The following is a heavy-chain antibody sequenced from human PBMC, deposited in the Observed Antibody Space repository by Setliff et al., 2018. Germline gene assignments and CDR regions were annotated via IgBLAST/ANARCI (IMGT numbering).Heavy chain of an antibody. CDR1: GSSIISDYY. J-gene: IGHJ6*02. CDR3: ATLLANYGSGMDV. CDR2: IFQSGNT. Sequence: SETLSLTCAVSGSSIISDYYWVWIRQPPGRGLEWIGSIFQSGNTYYNPSLKSRVTISVDTSKNQFSLKVNSVTAADTAAYYCATLLANYGSGMDVWGQGTTVTVSS. V-gene: IGHV4-38-2*01. D-gene: IGHD3-10*01.